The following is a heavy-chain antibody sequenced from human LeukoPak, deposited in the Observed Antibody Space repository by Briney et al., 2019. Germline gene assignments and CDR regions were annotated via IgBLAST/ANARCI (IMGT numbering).Heavy chain of an antibody. CDR1: GGSISSYY. Sequence: SETLSLTCTVSGGSISSYYWSWIRQPPGKGLEWIGYIDYSGSTNYNPSLKSRVTISVDTSKNQLSLKLSSVTAADTAVYYCAREPGFDSSGYLNWFDPWGQGTLVTVSS. CDR2: IDYSGST. CDR3: AREPGFDSSGYLNWFDP. D-gene: IGHD3-22*01. J-gene: IGHJ5*02. V-gene: IGHV4-59*01.